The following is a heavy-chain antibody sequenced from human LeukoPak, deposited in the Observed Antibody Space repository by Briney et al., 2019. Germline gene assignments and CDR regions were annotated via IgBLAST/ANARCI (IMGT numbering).Heavy chain of an antibody. CDR2: IYYSGST. CDR3: ARKYSSGWYEYYFDY. Sequence: PSETLSLTCTVSGGSLSSYYWSWIRQPPGKGLEWIGYIYYSGSTNYNPSLKSRVTISVDTSKNQFSLKLSSVTAADTAVYYCARKYSSGWYEYYFDYWGQGTLVTVSS. D-gene: IGHD6-19*01. V-gene: IGHV4-59*01. J-gene: IGHJ4*02. CDR1: GGSLSSYY.